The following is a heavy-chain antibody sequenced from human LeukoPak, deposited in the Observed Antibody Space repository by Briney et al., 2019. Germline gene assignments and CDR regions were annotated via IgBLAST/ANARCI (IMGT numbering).Heavy chain of an antibody. CDR3: ARVLSSGYWVDP. J-gene: IGHJ5*02. V-gene: IGHV4-39*01. CDR2: MFHGGST. D-gene: IGHD3-22*01. CDR1: GGSTTSSSYH. Sequence: SETLSLTCTVSGGSTTSSSYHWVWIRQPPGEGLEWIGSMFHGGSTYDNPSLKSRVTISGDATKNQFSLKLTSVIATDTAVYYCARVLSSGYWVDPWGQGTLVTVSS.